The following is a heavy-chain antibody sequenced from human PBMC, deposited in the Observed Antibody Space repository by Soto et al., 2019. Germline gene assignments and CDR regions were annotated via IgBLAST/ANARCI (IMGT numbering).Heavy chain of an antibody. Sequence: GGSLRLSCAGSEFSFSDYSMSWLRQPPGKGLEWVSSISSSTNYIYYADSVKGRFTISRDNAQNSLFLQMDSLRAEDTAVYYCARTKAPFIAAAWFDPWGQGTLVTVSS. J-gene: IGHJ5*02. V-gene: IGHV3-21*01. CDR2: ISSSTNYI. CDR3: ARTKAPFIAAAWFDP. D-gene: IGHD6-25*01. CDR1: EFSFSDYS.